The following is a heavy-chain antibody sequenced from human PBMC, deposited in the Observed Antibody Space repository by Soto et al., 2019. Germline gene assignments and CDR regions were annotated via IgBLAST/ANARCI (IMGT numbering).Heavy chain of an antibody. Sequence: XSGKVSCKGSGYTFTSYAMHWVRQAPGQRLEWMGWINAGNGNTKYSQKFQGRVTITRDTSASTSYMELSSLRSEDTAVYYCARVQAAPYYYGMDVWGQGTTVTVSS. J-gene: IGHJ6*02. CDR3: ARVQAAPYYYGMDV. V-gene: IGHV1-3*01. CDR1: GYTFTSYA. D-gene: IGHD6-6*01. CDR2: INAGNGNT.